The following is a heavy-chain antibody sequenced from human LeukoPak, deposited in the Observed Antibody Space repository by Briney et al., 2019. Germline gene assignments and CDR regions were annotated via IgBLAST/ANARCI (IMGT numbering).Heavy chain of an antibody. CDR2: INTNTGNP. D-gene: IGHD4-17*01. CDR1: GYHFSSYT. J-gene: IGHJ4*02. CDR3: ARDSGDYTLGY. V-gene: IGHV7-4-1*02. Sequence: ASVKVSCKASGYHFSSYTMNWVRQAPGHGLEWMGWINTNTGNPTFAQGFTGRFVFSLDTSVSTSYLQISSLKAEDTAVYYCARDSGDYTLGYWGQGTQVTVSS.